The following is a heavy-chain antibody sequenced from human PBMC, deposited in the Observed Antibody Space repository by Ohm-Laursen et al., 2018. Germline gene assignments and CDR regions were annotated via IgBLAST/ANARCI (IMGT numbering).Heavy chain of an antibody. V-gene: IGHV4-31*03. CDR2: LYHSGST. D-gene: IGHD1-1*01. J-gene: IGHJ4*01. Sequence: TLSLTCTVSSGAINSGGSYWTWIRQHPRRGLEWIGSLYHSGSTFYNPSLESRLSILIDTSKNQFSLKLTSVTAADTALYYCARSGASTGLIEDWGHGALVTVSS. CDR1: SGAINSGGSY. CDR3: ARSGASTGLIED.